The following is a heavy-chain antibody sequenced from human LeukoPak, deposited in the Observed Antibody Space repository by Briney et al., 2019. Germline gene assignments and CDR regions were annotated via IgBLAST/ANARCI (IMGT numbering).Heavy chain of an antibody. CDR2: ISSSGSII. D-gene: IGHD1-26*01. Sequence: GGSLRLSCAASGFTFSSYEMNWVRQAPGKGLEWVSYISSSGSIIYYADSVKGRFTISRDNAKNSLYLQMNSLRAEDTAVYYCAKGRGWEASYYYYYMDVWGKGTTVTISS. CDR3: AKGRGWEASYYYYYMDV. J-gene: IGHJ6*03. CDR1: GFTFSSYE. V-gene: IGHV3-48*03.